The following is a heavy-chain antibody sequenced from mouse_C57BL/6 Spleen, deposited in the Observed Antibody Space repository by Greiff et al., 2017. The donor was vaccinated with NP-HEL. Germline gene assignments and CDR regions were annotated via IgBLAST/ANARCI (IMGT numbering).Heavy chain of an antibody. V-gene: IGHV1-74*01. J-gene: IGHJ3*01. D-gene: IGHD1-1*01. CDR1: GYTFTSYW. CDR2: IHPSDSDT. Sequence: QVQLQQPGAELVKPGASVKVSCKASGYTFTSYWMHWVKQRPGQGLEWIGRIHPSDSDTNYNQKFKGKATLTVDKSSSTAYMQLSSLTSEDSAVYYCAIDYGSSYVAWFAYWGQGTLVTVSA. CDR3: AIDYGSSYVAWFAY.